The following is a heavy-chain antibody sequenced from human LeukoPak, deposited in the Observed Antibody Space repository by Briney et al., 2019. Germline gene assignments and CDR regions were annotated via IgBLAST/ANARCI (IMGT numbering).Heavy chain of an antibody. CDR3: AKGSAAAVVDY. V-gene: IGHV3-23*01. J-gene: IGHJ4*02. D-gene: IGHD2-15*01. CDR1: GSTFSSYA. CDR2: ISDSGGST. Sequence: GGSLRLSCAASGSTFSSYAMNWVRQAPGKGLEWVSTISDSGGSTYYADSVKGRFTISRDNSQNTLHLQMNSLRAEDTAVYYCAKGSAAAVVDYWGQGTLVTVSS.